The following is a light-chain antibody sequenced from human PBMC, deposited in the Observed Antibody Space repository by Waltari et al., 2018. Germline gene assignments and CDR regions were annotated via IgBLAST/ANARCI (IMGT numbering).Light chain of an antibody. V-gene: IGLV1-47*01. J-gene: IGLJ2*01. CDR2: KNN. CDR3: AAWDDSLSGVV. Sequence: SVLTQPPSASGTPGQRVTISCSGSRSNIGSNYVHWYQKLPGTAPKVLIYKNNQRPSGVPDRFSGSKSGTSASLAISGLRSEDEADYYCAAWDDSLSGVVFGGGTKLTVL. CDR1: RSNIGSNY.